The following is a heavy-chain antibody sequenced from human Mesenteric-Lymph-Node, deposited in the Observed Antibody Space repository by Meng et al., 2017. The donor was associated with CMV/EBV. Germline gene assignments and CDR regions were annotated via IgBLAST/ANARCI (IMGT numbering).Heavy chain of an antibody. CDR3: ARDGSESYGPNDY. Sequence: ASVKVSCKASGFTFTGYGVSWVRQAPGQGLEWMGWISPYNGNTNYAQNLQGRVTMTTDTVTSTAYMELRSLRYDDTAVYYCARDGSESYGPNDYWGQGTLVTVSS. D-gene: IGHD3-16*01. V-gene: IGHV1-18*01. J-gene: IGHJ4*02. CDR2: ISPYNGNT. CDR1: GFTFTGYG.